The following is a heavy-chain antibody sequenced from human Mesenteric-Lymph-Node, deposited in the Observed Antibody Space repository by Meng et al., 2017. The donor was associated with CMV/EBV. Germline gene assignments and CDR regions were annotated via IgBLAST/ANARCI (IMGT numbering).Heavy chain of an antibody. V-gene: IGHV3-74*01. CDR3: ASCSSTSCYGY. J-gene: IGHJ4*02. CDR1: GFTFGSYA. Sequence: GGSLRLSCAASGFTFGSYAMSWVRQAPGKGLVWVSRINTDGSTTSYADSVKGRFSISRDNAKSTLYLQMNSLRDEDTAVYYCASCSSTSCYGYWGQGTLVTVSS. D-gene: IGHD2-2*01. CDR2: INTDGSTT.